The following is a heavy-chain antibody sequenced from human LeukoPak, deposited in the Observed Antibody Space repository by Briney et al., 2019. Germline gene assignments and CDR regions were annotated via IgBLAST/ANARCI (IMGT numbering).Heavy chain of an antibody. CDR1: GGTFSSYA. V-gene: IGHV1-69*05. J-gene: IGHJ5*02. CDR2: IIPIFGTA. CDR3: ARDKNGSFGELLSWFDP. Sequence: SVKVSCKASGGTFSSYAISWVRQAPGQGLEWMGGIIPIFGTANYAQKFQGRVTITTDESTSTAYMELSSLRSEDTAVYYCARDKNGSFGELLSWFDPWGQGTLVTVSS. D-gene: IGHD3-10*01.